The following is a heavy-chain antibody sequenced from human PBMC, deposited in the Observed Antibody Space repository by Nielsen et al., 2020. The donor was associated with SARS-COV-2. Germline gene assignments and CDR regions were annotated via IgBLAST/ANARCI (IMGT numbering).Heavy chain of an antibody. CDR3: TRDPGYYHGMDV. V-gene: IGHV6-1*01. CDR2: IYYRSKWFY. CDR1: LDTFSTSSVA. J-gene: IGHJ6*02. Sequence: SQTLSLTCVISLDTFSTSSVAWNWIRPSPSRGLEWLGRIYYRSKWFYEYATFVRSRITIDPDTSKNHFSLHLNSVTSEDTAMYYCTRDPGYYHGMDVWGQGTTVIVSS.